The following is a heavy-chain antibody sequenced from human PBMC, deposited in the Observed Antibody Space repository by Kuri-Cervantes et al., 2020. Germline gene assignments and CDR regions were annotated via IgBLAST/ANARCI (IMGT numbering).Heavy chain of an antibody. V-gene: IGHV5-51*01. CDR1: GYSFTSYW. Sequence: KVSCKGSGYSFTSYWIGWVRQMPGKGLEWMGIIYPGDSDTRYSLSFQGQVTISADKSISTAYLQWSSLKASDTAMYYCARAEKYYNFWSGYYSPPDYWGQGTLVTVSS. CDR2: IYPGDSDT. D-gene: IGHD3-3*01. CDR3: ARAEKYYNFWSGYYSPPDY. J-gene: IGHJ4*02.